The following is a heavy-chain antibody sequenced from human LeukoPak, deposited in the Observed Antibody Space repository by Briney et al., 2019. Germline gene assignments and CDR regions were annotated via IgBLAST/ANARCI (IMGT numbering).Heavy chain of an antibody. D-gene: IGHD1-1*01. CDR1: GGTFSSYA. V-gene: IGHV1-69*01. J-gene: IGHJ4*02. CDR3: ARDEREYYFDY. Sequence: ASVKVCCKASGGTFSSYAISWVRQAPGQGLEWMGGIIPIFGTANYAQKFQGRVTITADESTSTAYMELSSLRSEDTAVYYCARDEREYYFDYWGQGTLVTVSS. CDR2: IIPIFGTA.